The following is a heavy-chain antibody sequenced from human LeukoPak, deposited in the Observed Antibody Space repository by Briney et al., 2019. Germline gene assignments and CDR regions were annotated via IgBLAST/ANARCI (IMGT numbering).Heavy chain of an antibody. CDR1: GGSVIHYH. CDR2: IYFSGIT. J-gene: IGHJ4*02. CDR3: ARNDLDC. Sequence: SETLSLTRPVTGGSVIHYHWSWLRQPAGKGLEGIGRIYFSGITNYTPSLKSRLTMSLDTSKNQCSLNLSSVTAAGTAMYYCARNDLDCWGRGKLVTVSS. D-gene: IGHD3-16*01. V-gene: IGHV4-4*07.